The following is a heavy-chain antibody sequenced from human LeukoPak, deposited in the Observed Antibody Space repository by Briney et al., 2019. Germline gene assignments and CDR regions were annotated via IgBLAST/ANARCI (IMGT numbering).Heavy chain of an antibody. V-gene: IGHV1-2*02. D-gene: IGHD6-19*01. CDR1: VYTFTGYY. J-gene: IGHJ4*02. CDR3: ARVMEIAVDGIVPDYFHF. Sequence: ASVKVSCKASVYTFTGYYIHWVRQAPGQGLEWMGWINPNSGGTNYAQKFQGRVTMTRDTSISTAYMELNRLRSDDTAVYYCARVMEIAVDGIVPDYFHFWGQGTLVTVSS. CDR2: INPNSGGT.